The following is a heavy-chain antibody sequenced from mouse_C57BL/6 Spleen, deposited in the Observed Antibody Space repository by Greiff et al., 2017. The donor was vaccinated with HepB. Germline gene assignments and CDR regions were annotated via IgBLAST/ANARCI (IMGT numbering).Heavy chain of an antibody. CDR3: AREWAMDY. V-gene: IGHV5-4*01. CDR2: ISDGGSYT. CDR1: GFTFSSYA. Sequence: EVQGVESGGGFVKPGGSLKLSCAASGFTFSSYAMSWVRQTPEKRLEWVATISDGGSYTYYPDNVKGRFTISRDNAKNNLYLQMSHLKSEDTAMYYCAREWAMDYWGQGTSVTVSS. J-gene: IGHJ4*01.